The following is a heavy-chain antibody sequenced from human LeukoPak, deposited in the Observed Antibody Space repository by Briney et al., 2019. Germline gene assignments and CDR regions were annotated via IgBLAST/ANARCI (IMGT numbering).Heavy chain of an antibody. V-gene: IGHV4-34*01. Sequence: PSETLSLTCAVYGGSFSGYYWSWIRQPPGKGLEWIGEINHSGSTNYNPSLKSRVTISVDTSKNQFSLKLSSVTAADTAVYYCAAIRYSSGWYPNAFDPWGQGTLVTVSS. D-gene: IGHD6-19*01. J-gene: IGHJ5*02. CDR1: GGSFSGYY. CDR2: INHSGST. CDR3: AAIRYSSGWYPNAFDP.